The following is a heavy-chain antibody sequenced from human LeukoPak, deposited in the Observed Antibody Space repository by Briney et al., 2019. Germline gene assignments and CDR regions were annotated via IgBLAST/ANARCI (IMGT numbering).Heavy chain of an antibody. Sequence: GGSLRLSCAASGFTFSTYTMTWVRHAPGKGLEGVSSIGSSTPYIYYADSLKGRFTISRDNAKNSLYLQKNSLRAEDTAVYYCARNMVRGVIITEQDYYFDYWGQGTLVTVSS. CDR3: ARNMVRGVIITEQDYYFDY. CDR1: GFTFSTYT. V-gene: IGHV3-21*01. D-gene: IGHD3-10*01. J-gene: IGHJ4*02. CDR2: IGSSTPYI.